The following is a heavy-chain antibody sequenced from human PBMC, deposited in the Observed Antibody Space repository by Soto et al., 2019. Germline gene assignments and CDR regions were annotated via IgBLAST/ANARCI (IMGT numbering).Heavy chain of an antibody. D-gene: IGHD6-13*01. Sequence: SETPSLTCTVSGGSISPYYWSWIRQSPGKGLEWLGYIYFRGTTNYNPSLKSRLTISVDTSKNQFSLNLMSVTAADTAVYYCARGGIAAAGTSGNWFDPWGQGILVTVSS. CDR2: IYFRGTT. J-gene: IGHJ5*02. V-gene: IGHV4-59*01. CDR3: ARGGIAAAGTSGNWFDP. CDR1: GGSISPYY.